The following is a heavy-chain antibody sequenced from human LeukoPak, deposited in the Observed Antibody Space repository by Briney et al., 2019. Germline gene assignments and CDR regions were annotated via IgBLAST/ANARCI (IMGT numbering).Heavy chain of an antibody. CDR2: ISGSGGST. CDR3: VFRLWFGELLYPFDY. V-gene: IGHV3-23*01. Sequence: GGSLRLSCAASGFTFSSYAMSWVRQAPGKGLEWVSAISGSGGSTYYADSVKGRFTISRDNSKNTLYLQMNSLRAEDTAVYYRVFRLWFGELLYPFDYWGQGTLVTVSS. J-gene: IGHJ4*02. D-gene: IGHD3-10*01. CDR1: GFTFSSYA.